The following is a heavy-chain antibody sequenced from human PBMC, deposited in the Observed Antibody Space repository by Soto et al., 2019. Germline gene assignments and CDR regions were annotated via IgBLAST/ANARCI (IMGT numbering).Heavy chain of an antibody. CDR2: IIPIFGTA. D-gene: IGHD3-22*01. J-gene: IGHJ4*02. Sequence: SVKVSCKASGGTFSSYAISWVRQAPGQGLEWMGGIIPIFGTANYAQKFQGRVTITADKSTSTAYMELSSLRSEDTAVYYCARGPYHYYDSSGYYYGNFDYWGQGTLVTVSS. CDR1: GGTFSSYA. CDR3: ARGPYHYYDSSGYYYGNFDY. V-gene: IGHV1-69*06.